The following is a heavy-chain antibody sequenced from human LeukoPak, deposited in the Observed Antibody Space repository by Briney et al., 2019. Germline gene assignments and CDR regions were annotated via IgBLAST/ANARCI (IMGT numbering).Heavy chain of an antibody. V-gene: IGHV1-69*13. CDR3: ARGTIRLRSWSHAFDI. J-gene: IGHJ3*02. CDR2: IIPIFGTA. D-gene: IGHD5-12*01. CDR1: GGTFSSYA. Sequence: SVKVSCKASGGTFSSYAISWVRQAPGQGLEWMGGIIPIFGTANYAQKFQGRVTITADESTSTAYMELSSLRSEDTAVYYCARGTIRLRSWSHAFDIWGQGTMVTVSS.